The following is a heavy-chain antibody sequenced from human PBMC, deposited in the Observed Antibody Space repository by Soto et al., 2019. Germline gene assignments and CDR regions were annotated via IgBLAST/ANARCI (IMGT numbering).Heavy chain of an antibody. CDR2: IYYSGST. CDR1: GGSISSYY. CDR3: ARCLYSSSKEWFAP. V-gene: IGHV4-59*01. Sequence: PSETLSLTCTVSGGSISSYYWSWIRQPPGKGLEWIGYIYYSGSTNYNPSLKSRVTISVDTSKNQFSLKLSSVTAADTAVYYCARCLYSSSKEWFAPWGQGTLVTVSS. J-gene: IGHJ5*02. D-gene: IGHD6-13*01.